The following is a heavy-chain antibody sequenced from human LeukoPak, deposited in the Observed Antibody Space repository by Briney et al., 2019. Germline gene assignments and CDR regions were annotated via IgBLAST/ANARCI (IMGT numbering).Heavy chain of an antibody. Sequence: RASVKVSCKASGYTFTSYGTSWVRQAPGQGLEWMGWISAYNGNTNYAQKLQGRVTMTTDTSTSTAYMELRSLRSDDTAVYYCARDIAAAGSDNWFDPWGQGTLVTVSS. V-gene: IGHV1-18*01. J-gene: IGHJ5*02. CDR2: ISAYNGNT. D-gene: IGHD6-13*01. CDR1: GYTFTSYG. CDR3: ARDIAAAGSDNWFDP.